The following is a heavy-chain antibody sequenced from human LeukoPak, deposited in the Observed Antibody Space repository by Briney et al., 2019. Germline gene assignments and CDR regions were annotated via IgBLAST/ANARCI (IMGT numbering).Heavy chain of an antibody. D-gene: IGHD4/OR15-4a*01. Sequence: PVRSLRLSCAVSGLAVSVDSISWVREAPGEGLEWVSFIFSSTHYSDSVKGRFTISRDNSKNTLYLQMNSLRAEDTAVYYCARRAGAYSHPYDYWGQGTLVTVSS. CDR3: ARRAGAYSHPYDY. J-gene: IGHJ4*02. CDR1: GLAVSVDS. CDR2: IFSST. V-gene: IGHV3-53*01.